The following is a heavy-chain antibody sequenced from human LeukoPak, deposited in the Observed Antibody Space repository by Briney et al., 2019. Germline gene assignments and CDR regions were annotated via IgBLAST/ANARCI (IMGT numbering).Heavy chain of an antibody. Sequence: SETLSLTCAVYGGSFSGYYWSWIRQPPGKGLEWIGEINHSGSTNYNPSLKSRVTISVDTSKNQFSLKLSSVTAADTAVYYCARVLVRGVITKAYYYGMDVWGQGTTVTVSS. D-gene: IGHD3-10*01. CDR2: INHSGST. J-gene: IGHJ6*02. CDR3: ARVLVRGVITKAYYYGMDV. V-gene: IGHV4-34*01. CDR1: GGSFSGYY.